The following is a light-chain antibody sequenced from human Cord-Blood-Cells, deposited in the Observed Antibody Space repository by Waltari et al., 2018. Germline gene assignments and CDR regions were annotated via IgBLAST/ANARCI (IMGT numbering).Light chain of an antibody. CDR1: SSDVGSYNL. CDR2: EGS. J-gene: IGLJ3*02. Sequence: QSALTQPASVSGSPGQSITISCTGTSSDVGSYNLVSWYQQHPGKAPNLMIYEGSKRPSGVANRFSGSKHGNTASLTISGLQAEDEADYYCCAYAGSSTWVFGGGTKLTVL. V-gene: IGLV2-23*01. CDR3: CAYAGSSTWV.